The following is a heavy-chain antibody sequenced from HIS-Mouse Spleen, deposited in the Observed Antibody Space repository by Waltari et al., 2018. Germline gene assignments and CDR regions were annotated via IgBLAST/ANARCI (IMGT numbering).Heavy chain of an antibody. D-gene: IGHD3-3*01. CDR1: GGSISSGGYY. CDR2: IYYSGVT. Sequence: QVQLQESGPGLVKPSQTLSLTCTVSGGSISSGGYYWSWIRQHPGKGLEWIGYIYYSGVTYSNPSRTSRVTISVDTSKNQFSLKLSSVTAADTAVYYCARSPYYDFWSGYSDNWFDPWGQGTLVTVSS. CDR3: ARSPYYDFWSGYSDNWFDP. V-gene: IGHV4-31*03. J-gene: IGHJ5*02.